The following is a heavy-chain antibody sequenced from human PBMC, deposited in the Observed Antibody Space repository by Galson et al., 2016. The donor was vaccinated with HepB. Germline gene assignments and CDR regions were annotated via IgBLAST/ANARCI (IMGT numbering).Heavy chain of an antibody. CDR2: IDYNGINE. CDR1: GFSLSAHG. Sequence: SLRLSCAASGFSLSAHGMHWVRQAPGKGLEWVAGIDYNGINEYYRNSMKGRFTISRDTSRNTLSLQMNSLSAEDTAVYYCARSRDGYLHGWDVWGQGTTVTVSS. D-gene: IGHD5-24*01. CDR3: ARSRDGYLHGWDV. V-gene: IGHV3-33*01. J-gene: IGHJ6*02.